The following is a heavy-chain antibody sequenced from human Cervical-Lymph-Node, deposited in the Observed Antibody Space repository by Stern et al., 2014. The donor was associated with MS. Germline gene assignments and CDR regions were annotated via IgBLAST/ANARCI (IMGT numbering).Heavy chain of an antibody. CDR1: GYTFTSYG. CDR2: ISAYNGNT. D-gene: IGHD3-3*01. J-gene: IGHJ4*02. Sequence: VQLVQSGAEVKKPGASVKVSCKASGYTFTSYGISWVRQAPGQGLEWMGWISAYNGNTNYAQKLQGRVTMTTDTSTSTAYMELRSLRSDDTAVYYCARVFGLRFLEWLTPTPVYFDYWGQGTLVTVSS. V-gene: IGHV1-18*01. CDR3: ARVFGLRFLEWLTPTPVYFDY.